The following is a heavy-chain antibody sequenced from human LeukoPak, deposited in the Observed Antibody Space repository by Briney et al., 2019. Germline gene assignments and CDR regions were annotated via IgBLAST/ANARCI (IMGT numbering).Heavy chain of an antibody. CDR3: ARDQGIAVAAPWL. V-gene: IGHV1-2*02. D-gene: IGHD6-19*01. J-gene: IGHJ4*02. Sequence: ASVEVSCKASGYTFTGYYMHWVRQAPGQGLKWMGWINPNSGGTNYAQKLQGRVTMTTDTSTSTAYMELRSLRSDDTAVYYCARDQGIAVAAPWLWGQGTLVTVSS. CDR2: INPNSGGT. CDR1: GYTFTGYY.